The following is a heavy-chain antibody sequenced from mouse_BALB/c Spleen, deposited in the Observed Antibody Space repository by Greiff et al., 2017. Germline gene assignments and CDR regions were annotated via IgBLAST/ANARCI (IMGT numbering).Heavy chain of an antibody. J-gene: IGHJ2*01. Sequence: EVQLQESGPSLVKPSQTLSLTCSVTGDSITSGYWNWIRKFPGNKLEYMGYISYSGSTYYNPSLKSRISITRDTSKNQYYLQLNSVTTEDTATYYCARYYYGSSYGGGFDYWGQGTTLTVSS. CDR3: ARYYYGSSYGGGFDY. CDR1: GDSITSGY. V-gene: IGHV3-8*02. CDR2: ISYSGST. D-gene: IGHD1-1*01.